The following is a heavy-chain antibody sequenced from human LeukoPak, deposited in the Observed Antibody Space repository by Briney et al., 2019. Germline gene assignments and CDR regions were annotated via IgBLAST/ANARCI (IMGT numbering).Heavy chain of an antibody. D-gene: IGHD2-15*01. CDR1: GYSFTSYW. CDR2: IYPADSDI. J-gene: IGHJ5*02. Sequence: GESLKISCKGSGYSFTSYWIGWVRQMPGKGLEWMGIIYPADSDIRYSPSFQGQVTISADKSISTAYLRWSSLKASDTAMYYCARQGYCSGGSCYTWFDPWGQGTLVTVSS. CDR3: ARQGYCSGGSCYTWFDP. V-gene: IGHV5-51*01.